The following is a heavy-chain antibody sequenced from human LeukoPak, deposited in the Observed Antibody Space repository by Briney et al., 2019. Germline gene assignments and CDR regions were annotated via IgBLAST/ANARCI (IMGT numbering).Heavy chain of an antibody. CDR3: ARDRAGSPNYYYYGMDV. V-gene: IGHV1-46*01. D-gene: IGHD2-15*01. Sequence: ASVKVSCKASGYTSTSYYMHWVRQAPGQGLEWMGIINPSGGSTSYAQKFQGRVTMTRDTSTSTVYMELSSLRSEDTAVYYCARDRAGSPNYYYYGMDVWGQGTTVTVSS. J-gene: IGHJ6*02. CDR2: INPSGGST. CDR1: GYTSTSYY.